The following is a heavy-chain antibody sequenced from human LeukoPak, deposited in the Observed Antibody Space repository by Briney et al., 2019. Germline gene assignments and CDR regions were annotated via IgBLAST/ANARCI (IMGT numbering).Heavy chain of an antibody. Sequence: GGSLRLSCAASGFTFSTYAMSWVRQAPGKGLEWVSVISGSGGSTYYADSVEGRFTISRDNSENKLYLQMNSLRAEDTATYYYAKRGFDSSGYYGYFDYWGQGTPVTVSS. CDR3: AKRGFDSSGYYGYFDY. J-gene: IGHJ4*02. CDR1: GFTFSTYA. V-gene: IGHV3-23*01. D-gene: IGHD3-22*01. CDR2: ISGSGGST.